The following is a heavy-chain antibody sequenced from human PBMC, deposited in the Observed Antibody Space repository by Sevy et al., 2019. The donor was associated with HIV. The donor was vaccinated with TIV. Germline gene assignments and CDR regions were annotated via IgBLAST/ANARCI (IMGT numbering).Heavy chain of an antibody. CDR3: ARGVISAGPHYFDY. V-gene: IGHV1-69*06. CDR1: GGTFSSYA. CDR2: IIPIFGTA. J-gene: IGHJ4*02. D-gene: IGHD3-16*01. Sequence: ASVKVSCKASGGTFSSYAISWVRQAPGQGLEWMGGIIPIFGTANYAQKFQDRVTITADKSTSTAYMELSSLRSEDTAVYYCARGVISAGPHYFDYWGQGTLVTVSS.